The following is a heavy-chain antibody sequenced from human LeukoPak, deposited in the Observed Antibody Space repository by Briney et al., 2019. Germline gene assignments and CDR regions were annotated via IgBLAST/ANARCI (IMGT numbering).Heavy chain of an antibody. CDR3: ARDRGSYYDSSGFDDFDI. D-gene: IGHD3-22*01. Sequence: ASVKVSCKASGYTFTGYYMHWVRQAPGQGLEWMGWINPNSGGTNYAQKFQGRVTMTRDTSISTAYMELSRLRSDDTAVYYCARDRGSYYDSSGFDDFDIWGQGTMVTVSS. J-gene: IGHJ3*02. CDR1: GYTFTGYY. V-gene: IGHV1-2*02. CDR2: INPNSGGT.